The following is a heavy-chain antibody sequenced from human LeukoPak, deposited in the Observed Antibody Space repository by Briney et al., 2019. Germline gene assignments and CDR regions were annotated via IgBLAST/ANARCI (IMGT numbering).Heavy chain of an antibody. CDR1: GFTFSSYG. Sequence: GGSLRLSCAASGFTFSSYGMHWVRQAPGKGLEWVAFIRYDGSNKYYADSVKGRFTISRDNSKNTLYLQMNSLRAEDTAVYYCAKVEVLRFLEWLSPLYYYYMDVWGKGTTVTVSS. J-gene: IGHJ6*03. D-gene: IGHD3-3*01. CDR3: AKVEVLRFLEWLSPLYYYYMDV. V-gene: IGHV3-30*02. CDR2: IRYDGSNK.